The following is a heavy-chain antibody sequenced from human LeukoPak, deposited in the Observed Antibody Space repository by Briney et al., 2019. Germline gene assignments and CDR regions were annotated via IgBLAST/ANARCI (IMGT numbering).Heavy chain of an antibody. J-gene: IGHJ4*02. CDR3: AHSTYYYDSSGQGGVDY. V-gene: IGHV2-5*01. CDR1: GFSLSTSGVG. CDR2: LYWNDDK. Sequence: SGPTLVKPTQTLTLTCTFSGFSLSTSGVGVGWIRQPPGKALEWLALLYWNDDKRYSPSLKSRLTITKDTSKNQVVLTMTNMDPVDTATYYCAHSTYYYDSSGQGGVDYWGQGTLVTVSS. D-gene: IGHD3-22*01.